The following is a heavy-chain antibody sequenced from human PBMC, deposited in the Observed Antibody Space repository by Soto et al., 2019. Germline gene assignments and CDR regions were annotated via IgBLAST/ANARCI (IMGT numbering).Heavy chain of an antibody. J-gene: IGHJ4*02. Sequence: RASVKVSCKASGGTFSSYAISWVRQAPGQGLEWMGGIIPIFGTANYAQKFQGRVTITADESTSTAYMELSSLRSEDTAVYYCARVGDYYDSSWYFDYWGQGTLVTVSS. CDR3: ARVGDYYDSSWYFDY. CDR1: GGTFSSYA. CDR2: IIPIFGTA. D-gene: IGHD3-22*01. V-gene: IGHV1-69*13.